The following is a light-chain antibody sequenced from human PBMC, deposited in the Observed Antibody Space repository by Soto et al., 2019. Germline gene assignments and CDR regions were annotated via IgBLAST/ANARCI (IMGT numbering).Light chain of an antibody. Sequence: QSVLTQPRSVSGSPGQSVTISCTGTSSDVGAYNYVSWYKQHTGKAPKLMIYDVTRRPSGVPDRFSGSKSGNAASLTLSGLQAVDEADYPCCSYAGSYTYGFATGTRSPS. V-gene: IGLV2-11*01. CDR1: SSDVGAYNY. CDR2: DVT. J-gene: IGLJ1*01. CDR3: CSYAGSYTYG.